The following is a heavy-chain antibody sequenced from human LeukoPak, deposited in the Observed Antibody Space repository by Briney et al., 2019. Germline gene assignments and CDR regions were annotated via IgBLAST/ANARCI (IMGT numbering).Heavy chain of an antibody. V-gene: IGHV4-30-4*01. CDR1: GGSISSGDYY. Sequence: PSETLSLTCTVSGGSISSGDYYWSWIRQPPGKGLEWIGYIYYSGSTYYNPSLKSRVTISVDTSKNRFSLKLSSVTAADTAVYYCARVARDIVVVPAAIDNAFDIWGQGTMVTVSS. CDR3: ARVARDIVVVPAAIDNAFDI. D-gene: IGHD2-2*01. J-gene: IGHJ3*02. CDR2: IYYSGST.